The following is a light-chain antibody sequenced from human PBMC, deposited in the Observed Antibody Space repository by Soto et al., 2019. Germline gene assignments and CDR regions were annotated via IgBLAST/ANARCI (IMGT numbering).Light chain of an antibody. J-gene: IGLJ1*01. V-gene: IGLV1-40*01. CDR1: SSNIGAGYD. Sequence: QLVLTQPPSVSGAPGQRVTISCTGSSSNIGAGYDVHWYQQLPGKAPKLMISEVSNRPSGVSNRFSGSKSGNTASLTISGLQAEDEADYYCSSYTAGGTIFGTGTKVTVL. CDR2: EVS. CDR3: SSYTAGGTI.